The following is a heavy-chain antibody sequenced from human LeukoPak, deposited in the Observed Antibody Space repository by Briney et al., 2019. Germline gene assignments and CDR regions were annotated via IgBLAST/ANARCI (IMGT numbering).Heavy chain of an antibody. CDR2: MYYSGST. J-gene: IGHJ4*02. CDR3: AREGHCSGTSCYNFNY. V-gene: IGHV4-59*01. CDR1: GGSISSYY. D-gene: IGHD2-2*02. Sequence: KASETLSLTCTVSGGSISSYYWSWIRQPPGKGLEWIGYMYYSGSTNYNPSLKSRVTISVDMSKNQVSLKLSSVTAADTAVYYCAREGHCSGTSCYNFNYWGQGTLVTVSS.